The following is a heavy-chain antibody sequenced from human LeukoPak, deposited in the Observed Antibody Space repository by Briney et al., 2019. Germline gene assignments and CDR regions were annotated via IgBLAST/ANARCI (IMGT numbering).Heavy chain of an antibody. D-gene: IGHD3-22*01. Sequence: EGSLRLSCAASGFTFSSYAMSWVRQAPGKGLEWVSVLYAAGSIYYADSVKGRFTISRDNSQNTLYLQMNSLRAEDTAVYYCARGRSYYYDSTGSFDYWGQGTLVTVSS. V-gene: IGHV3-66*01. CDR2: LYAAGSI. J-gene: IGHJ4*02. CDR1: GFTFSSYA. CDR3: ARGRSYYYDSTGSFDY.